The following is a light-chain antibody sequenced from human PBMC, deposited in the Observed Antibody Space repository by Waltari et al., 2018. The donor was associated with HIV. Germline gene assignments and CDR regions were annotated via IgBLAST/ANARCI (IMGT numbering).Light chain of an antibody. CDR2: GNP. V-gene: IGLV1-40*01. CDR1: SSNIGAGYD. CDR3: QSYDSSLSGVV. J-gene: IGLJ2*01. Sequence: QSVLTQPPSVSGAPGQRVTISCTGGSSNIGAGYDVHWYPQLPGTAPKLLIYGNPNRPSGVPDRFSGSKSGTSASLAITGLQAEDESDYYCQSYDSSLSGVVFGGGTKLTVL.